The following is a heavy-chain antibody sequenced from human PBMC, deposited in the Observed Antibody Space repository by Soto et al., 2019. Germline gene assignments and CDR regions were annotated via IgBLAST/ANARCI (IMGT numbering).Heavy chain of an antibody. J-gene: IGHJ4*02. CDR2: INAGNGNT. CDR1: GYTFTSYA. D-gene: IGHD2-15*01. Sequence: QVQLVQSGAEVKKPGASLKVSCKASGYTFTSYAMHWVRQAPGQRLEWMGWINAGNGNTKYSQKFQGRVTITRDTSASTAYMELSSLRSEDTAVYYCARTQKVVFFDYWGQGTLVTVSS. CDR3: ARTQKVVFFDY. V-gene: IGHV1-3*01.